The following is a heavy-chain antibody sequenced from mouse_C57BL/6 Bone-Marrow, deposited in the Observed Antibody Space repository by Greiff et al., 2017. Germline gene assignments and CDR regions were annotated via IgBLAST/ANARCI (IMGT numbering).Heavy chain of an antibody. V-gene: IGHV5-12*01. CDR3: ARRGVWFYDY. J-gene: IGHJ2*01. CDR2: ISNGGGST. D-gene: IGHD2-10*02. Sequence: EVQREESGGGLVQPGGSLKLSCAASGFTFSDYYMYWVRQTPEKRLEWVAYISNGGGSTYYPDTVKGRFTISRDNAKNTLYLQMSRLKSEDTAMYYCARRGVWFYDYWGQGTTLTVSS. CDR1: GFTFSDYY.